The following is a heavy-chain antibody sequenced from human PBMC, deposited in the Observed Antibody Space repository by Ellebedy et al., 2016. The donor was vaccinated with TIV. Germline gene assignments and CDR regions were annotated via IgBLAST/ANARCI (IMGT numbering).Heavy chain of an antibody. D-gene: IGHD6-19*01. Sequence: GESLKISCVTSGFNFISYGMNWVRQPPGKGLEWLSYIGLSGSTIYYADALGGRATISRDNDRKSVFLQMDSLRDEDTAINYCAREIAVTGSGYYFDYWGQGILVTVSS. J-gene: IGHJ4*02. CDR1: GFNFISYG. V-gene: IGHV3-48*02. CDR3: AREIAVTGSGYYFDY. CDR2: IGLSGSTI.